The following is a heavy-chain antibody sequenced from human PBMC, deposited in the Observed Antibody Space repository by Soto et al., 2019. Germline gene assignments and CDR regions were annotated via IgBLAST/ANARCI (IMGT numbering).Heavy chain of an antibody. V-gene: IGHV1-18*01. CDR3: ERDDPHGNYYDSSGSYYFDY. CDR2: ISAYNGNT. CDR1: GYTFTSYG. Sequence: QVQLVQSGAEVKKPGASVKVSCKASGYTFTSYGISWVRQAPGQGLEWMGWISAYNGNTNYAQKLQGRVTMTTDTSTSTAYMELRSLRSDDTAVYYCERDDPHGNYYDSSGSYYFDYWGQGTLVTVSS. J-gene: IGHJ4*02. D-gene: IGHD3-22*01.